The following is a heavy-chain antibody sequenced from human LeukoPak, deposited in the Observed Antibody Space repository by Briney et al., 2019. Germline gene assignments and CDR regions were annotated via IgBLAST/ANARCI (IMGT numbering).Heavy chain of an antibody. CDR3: ASWAGIVATYSGPFDF. CDR1: RFTFSNYE. V-gene: IGHV3-48*03. Sequence: GGSLRLSCAASRFTFSNYEMNWVRQAPGRGLEWVSHIRSSNGRTYYADAVKGRFTISRDDAKNSLYLQMNSLRSEDTAVYYCASWAGIVATYSGPFDFWGHGTLVTVSA. D-gene: IGHD3-22*01. J-gene: IGHJ4*01. CDR2: IRSSNGRT.